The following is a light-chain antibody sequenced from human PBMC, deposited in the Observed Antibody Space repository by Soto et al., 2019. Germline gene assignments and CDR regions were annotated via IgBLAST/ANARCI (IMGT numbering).Light chain of an antibody. J-gene: IGLJ3*02. CDR2: EVN. Sequence: VLTQPPSASGSPGQSVAISCTGTSSDVGGYNYVSWYQQHPGKAPKLMIYEVNKRPSGVPDRFSGSKSGNTASLTISGLQADEEADYYCSSSTSSNTLVFGGATKVTVL. CDR1: SSDVGGYNY. V-gene: IGLV2-8*01. CDR3: SSSTSSNTLV.